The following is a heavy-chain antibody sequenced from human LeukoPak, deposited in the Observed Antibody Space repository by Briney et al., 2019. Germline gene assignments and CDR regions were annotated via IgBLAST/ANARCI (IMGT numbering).Heavy chain of an antibody. CDR1: GFTFSSYS. CDR2: ISSSGSTI. CDR3: ARDLAYCGGDCYSPAAFDI. V-gene: IGHV3-48*04. J-gene: IGHJ3*02. D-gene: IGHD2-21*02. Sequence: GGSLRLSRAASGFTFSSYSMNWVRQAPGKGLEWVSYISSSGSTIYYADSVKGRFTISRDNAKNSLYLQMNSLRAEDTAVYYCARDLAYCGGDCYSPAAFDIWGQGTMVTVSS.